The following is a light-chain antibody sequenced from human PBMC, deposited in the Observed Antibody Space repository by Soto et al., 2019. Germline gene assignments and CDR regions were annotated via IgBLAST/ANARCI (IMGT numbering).Light chain of an antibody. V-gene: IGKV1-39*01. Sequence: DLQMTQSPSSLSASVGDRVTITCRASQSIGIYLNWYQEKPGKVPKLLIHTTSSLLSGVPSRFSGSGSGTYFTLTISSLQPEDFATYYCQRYYTTPTFGHGTRLEIK. J-gene: IGKJ5*01. CDR1: QSIGIY. CDR2: TTS. CDR3: QRYYTTPT.